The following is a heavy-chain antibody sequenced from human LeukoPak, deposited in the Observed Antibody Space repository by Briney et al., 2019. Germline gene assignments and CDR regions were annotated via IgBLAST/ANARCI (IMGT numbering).Heavy chain of an antibody. Sequence: ASVKVSCKASGYTFTSYGISWVRQAPGQGLEWMGWISAYNGNKNYAQKLQGRVTMTTDTYTSTAYMELRSLRSDDTAVYYCARDSSAYYYDSSGYYLGIKSYYFDYWGQGTLVTVSS. CDR1: GYTFTSYG. CDR2: ISAYNGNK. CDR3: ARDSSAYYYDSSGYYLGIKSYYFDY. D-gene: IGHD3-22*01. V-gene: IGHV1-18*01. J-gene: IGHJ4*02.